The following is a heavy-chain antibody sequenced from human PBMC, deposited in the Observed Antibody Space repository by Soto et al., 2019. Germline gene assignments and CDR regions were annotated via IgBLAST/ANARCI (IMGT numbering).Heavy chain of an antibody. CDR2: IITDGSST. D-gene: IGHD1-26*01. J-gene: IGHJ6*03. Sequence: GGSLRLSCAASGFSFSIYWMHWVRQAPGKGLVWVSRIITDGSSTSYADSVKGQFTISRDNAKNTLYLQMNSLRAEDTAVYYCATGLSTRGYYMDAWGKGTTVTVSS. CDR3: ATGLSTRGYYMDA. V-gene: IGHV3-74*01. CDR1: GFSFSIYW.